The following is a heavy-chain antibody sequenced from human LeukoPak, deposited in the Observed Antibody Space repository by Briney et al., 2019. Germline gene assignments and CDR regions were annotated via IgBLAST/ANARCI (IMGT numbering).Heavy chain of an antibody. J-gene: IGHJ4*02. Sequence: GGSLRLSCAASGFPFSSYWLHWVRQAPGKGLVWVSHINSDGSTTTYADSVKGRFTISRDNAKNTLYLQMNSLRGEDTAVYYCARDKGYSKDYWGQGTPVTVSS. CDR2: INSDGSTT. V-gene: IGHV3-74*03. D-gene: IGHD4-11*01. CDR3: ARDKGYSKDY. CDR1: GFPFSSYW.